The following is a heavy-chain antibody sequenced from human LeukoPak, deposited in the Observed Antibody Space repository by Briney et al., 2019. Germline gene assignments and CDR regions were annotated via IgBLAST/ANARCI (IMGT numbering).Heavy chain of an antibody. CDR2: IYYSGST. J-gene: IGHJ4*02. CDR3: ARHVRFLEWLSSYYFDY. V-gene: IGHV4-39*01. Sequence: SETLSLTXTVSGGSISSSSYYWGWIRQPPGKGLEWIGSIYYSGSTYYNPSLKSRVTISVDTSKNQFSLKLSSVTAADTAVYYCARHVRFLEWLSSYYFDYWGQGTLVTVSS. D-gene: IGHD3-3*01. CDR1: GGSISSSSYY.